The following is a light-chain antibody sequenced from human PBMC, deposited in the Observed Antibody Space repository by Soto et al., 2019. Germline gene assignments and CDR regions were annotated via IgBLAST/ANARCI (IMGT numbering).Light chain of an antibody. J-gene: IGKJ4*01. CDR3: QQYGGSPLLT. CDR2: GAS. Sequence: EIVLTQSPGTLSLSPGERATLSCRASQSVSSNYLAWYQQKPGQAPRLLIYGASSRATGIPDRFSGSGSGTDFTLTISRLEPEDFAVYYCQQYGGSPLLTFGGGTKVEI. V-gene: IGKV3-20*01. CDR1: QSVSSNY.